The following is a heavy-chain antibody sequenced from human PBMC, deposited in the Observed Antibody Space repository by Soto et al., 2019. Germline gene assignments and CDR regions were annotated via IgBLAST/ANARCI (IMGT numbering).Heavy chain of an antibody. CDR3: ARGGNRASNFASGVGGFDC. D-gene: IGHD4-4*01. CDR1: GASISSSY. J-gene: IGHJ4*02. Sequence: QMQLQESGPGLVKPSETLSLTCTVSGASISSSYWSWIRQSPGKGLEWIGYVYHTGSTNYNPSLKSRVTISLDTSKSQVSLTLTSLTTTDTAVYFCARGGNRASNFASGVGGFDCWGQGPLFTVSS. CDR2: VYHTGST. V-gene: IGHV4-59*01.